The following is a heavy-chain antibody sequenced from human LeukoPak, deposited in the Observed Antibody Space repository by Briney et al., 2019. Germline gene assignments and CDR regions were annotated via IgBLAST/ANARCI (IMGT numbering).Heavy chain of an antibody. CDR2: IYSGGST. D-gene: IGHD6-19*01. V-gene: IGHV3-66*01. J-gene: IGHJ4*02. CDR1: GFTVSSNY. CDR3: ARLIAVADYFDY. Sequence: GGSLRLSCAASGFTVSSNYMSWVRQAPGKGLEWDSVIYSGGSTYYADSVKGRFTISRDNSKNTLYLQMNSLRAEDTAVYYCARLIAVADYFDYWGQGTLVTVSS.